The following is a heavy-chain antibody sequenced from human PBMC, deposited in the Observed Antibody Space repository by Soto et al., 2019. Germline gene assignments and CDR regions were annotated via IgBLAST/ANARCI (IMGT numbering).Heavy chain of an antibody. CDR2: ISYDGSNK. J-gene: IGHJ4*02. CDR1: GFTFSSYG. D-gene: IGHD6-19*01. Sequence: GGSLRLSCAASGFTFSSYGMHWVRQAPGKGLEWVAVISYDGSNKYYADSVKGRFTISRDNSKNTLYLQMNSLRAEDTAVYYCAKGSSGWHGGSEFDYWGQGTLVTVSS. V-gene: IGHV3-30*18. CDR3: AKGSSGWHGGSEFDY.